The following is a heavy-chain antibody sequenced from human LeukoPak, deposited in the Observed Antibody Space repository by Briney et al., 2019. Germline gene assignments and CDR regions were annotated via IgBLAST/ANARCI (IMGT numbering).Heavy chain of an antibody. CDR3: ARDPPLVVAGTLNDY. CDR2: ISSSSSYI. J-gene: IGHJ4*02. Sequence: PGGSLRLSCAASGFTFSSYSMNWVRQAPGKGLEWVSSISSSSSYIYYADSVKGRFTISRDNAKNSLYLQMNSLRAEDTAVYYCARDPPLVVAGTLNDYWGQGTLVTVSS. V-gene: IGHV3-21*04. D-gene: IGHD6-19*01. CDR1: GFTFSSYS.